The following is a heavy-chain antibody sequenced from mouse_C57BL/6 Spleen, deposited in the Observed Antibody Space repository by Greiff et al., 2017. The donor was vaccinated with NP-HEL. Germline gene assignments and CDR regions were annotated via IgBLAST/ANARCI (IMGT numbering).Heavy chain of an antibody. CDR3: ARYDPYAMDY. D-gene: IGHD2-12*01. J-gene: IGHJ4*01. CDR1: GYTFTSYW. V-gene: IGHV1-53*01. Sequence: QVQLQQSGTELVKPGASMKLSCKASGYTFTSYWMHWVKQRPGQGLEWIGNINPNNGGTNYNEKFKSKASLTVDKSSSTAYMQLSSLTSEDSAVYYCARYDPYAMDYWGQGTSVTVSS. CDR2: INPNNGGT.